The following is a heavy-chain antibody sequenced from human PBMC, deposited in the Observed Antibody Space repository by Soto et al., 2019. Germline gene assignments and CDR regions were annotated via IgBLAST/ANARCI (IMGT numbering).Heavy chain of an antibody. Sequence: EVQLVESGGGLVQPGRSLRLSCAASGFTFDDYAMHWVRQAPGKGLEWVSGISWNSGSIGYADSVKGRFTISRDNAKNSLYLQMNSLRAEDTALYYCATDMSGYYYYGMDVWGQGTTVTVSS. CDR1: GFTFDDYA. J-gene: IGHJ6*02. CDR3: ATDMSGYYYYGMDV. CDR2: ISWNSGSI. V-gene: IGHV3-9*01.